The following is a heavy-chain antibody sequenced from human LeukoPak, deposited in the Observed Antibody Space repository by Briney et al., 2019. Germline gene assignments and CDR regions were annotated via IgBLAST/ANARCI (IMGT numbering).Heavy chain of an antibody. Sequence: SETLSLTCTVSGGSISSSSYYWGWIRQPPGKGLEWIGSIYSSGSTYYNPSLKSRVIIIIDTPKNHFSLTLSSVTAADTAVYYCARVQAIVVVTDIDYWGQGTLVTVSS. CDR2: IYSSGST. D-gene: IGHD2-21*02. CDR1: GGSISSSSYY. CDR3: ARVQAIVVVTDIDY. J-gene: IGHJ4*02. V-gene: IGHV4-39*07.